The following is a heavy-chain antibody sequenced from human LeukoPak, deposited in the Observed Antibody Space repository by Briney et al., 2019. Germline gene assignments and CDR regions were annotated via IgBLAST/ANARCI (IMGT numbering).Heavy chain of an antibody. Sequence: GGSLRLSCAASGFTFDDYAMHWVRQAPGKGLEWVSGISWNSGSIGYADSVKGRFTISRDNSKNTLYLQMNSLRAEDTAVYYCAKDGRNYNSSGYYDYWGQGTLVTVSS. V-gene: IGHV3-9*01. J-gene: IGHJ4*02. CDR2: ISWNSGSI. CDR1: GFTFDDYA. CDR3: AKDGRNYNSSGYYDY. D-gene: IGHD3-22*01.